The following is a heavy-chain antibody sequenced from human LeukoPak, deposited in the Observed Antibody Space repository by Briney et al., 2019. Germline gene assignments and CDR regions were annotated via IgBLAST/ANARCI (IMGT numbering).Heavy chain of an antibody. V-gene: IGHV3-30*03. CDR2: ISYDGSNK. J-gene: IGHJ6*03. D-gene: IGHD3-10*01. CDR3: ARDSITMVRGVIISPHYYMDV. Sequence: GGSLRLSCAASGFTFSNYVMHWVRQAPGKGLEWVAVISYDGSNKYYADSVKGRFTISRDNSKNTLYLQMNSLRAEDTAVYYCARDSITMVRGVIISPHYYMDVWGKGTTVTVSS. CDR1: GFTFSNYV.